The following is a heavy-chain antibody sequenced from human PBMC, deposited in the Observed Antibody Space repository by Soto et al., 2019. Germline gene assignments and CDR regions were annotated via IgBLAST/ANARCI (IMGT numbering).Heavy chain of an antibody. Sequence: EVQLLESGGGMIQRGGSLRVSCAVSGFTTNKHAMSWVRQAPEKGLEWVAGISDSGADKFYAESVRGRFSTSREGSRNTVYLHMSDLRPDDTANHYCAKMMAPQDYWGQGTPVTVSS. V-gene: IGHV3-23*01. CDR2: ISDSGADK. D-gene: IGHD3-16*01. J-gene: IGHJ4*02. CDR3: AKMMAPQDY. CDR1: GFTTNKHA.